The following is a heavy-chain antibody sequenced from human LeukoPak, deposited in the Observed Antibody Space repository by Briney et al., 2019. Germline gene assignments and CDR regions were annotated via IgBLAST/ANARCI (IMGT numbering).Heavy chain of an antibody. CDR3: AKRSGVYSDNSGVFDY. Sequence: GGSLRLSCAASGFTFSNYWMHWVRQTPGKGLEWVANIKQDGSEKYYVDSVKGRFTISRDNAKNSLHLQMNSLRAEDTAVYYCAKRSGVYSDNSGVFDYWGQGSLVTVSS. J-gene: IGHJ4*02. CDR2: IKQDGSEK. V-gene: IGHV3-7*03. D-gene: IGHD4-11*01. CDR1: GFTFSNYW.